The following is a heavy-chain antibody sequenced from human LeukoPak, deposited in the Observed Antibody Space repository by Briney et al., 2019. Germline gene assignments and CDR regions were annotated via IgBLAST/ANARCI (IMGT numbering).Heavy chain of an antibody. Sequence: GGSPRLSCAASGFAFSTFGMSWVRQAPGKGLEWVSATSVSGGSTNYADSVKGRFTISRDNSKNTLYLQMNSLRAEDTAVYYCAKVFFMDYWGQGTLVTVSS. D-gene: IGHD2-8*01. V-gene: IGHV3-23*01. CDR3: AKVFFMDY. CDR2: TSVSGGST. J-gene: IGHJ4*02. CDR1: GFAFSTFG.